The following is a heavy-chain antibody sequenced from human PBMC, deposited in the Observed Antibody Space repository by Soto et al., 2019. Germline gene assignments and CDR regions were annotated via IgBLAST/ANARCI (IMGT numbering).Heavy chain of an antibody. CDR2: IVAGSGDT. J-gene: IGHJ6*02. CDR3: AARSDFRFYYSDMDV. Sequence: SVKVSCKDSGLTFSSSAVQWVRQSRGQRLEWIGWIVAGSGDTKYAQRFHERVTFSRDMSTDTAYMELSSLRSDDTGVYYCAARSDFRFYYSDMDVWGQGTTVTVSS. CDR1: GLTFSSSA. D-gene: IGHD3-3*01. V-gene: IGHV1-58*01.